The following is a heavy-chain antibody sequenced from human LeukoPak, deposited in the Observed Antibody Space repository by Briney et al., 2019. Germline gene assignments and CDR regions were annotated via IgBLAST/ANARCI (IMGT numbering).Heavy chain of an antibody. J-gene: IGHJ4*02. D-gene: IGHD3-16*01. V-gene: IGHV3-23*01. Sequence: GGSLRLSCTASGFTFSYYAMSWVRQAPGKGLEWVSAIGGRSGGTYYADSVKGRFTTSRDNSKNTLFLEMNNLRAEDTAVYYCAKQNGGSYYGWDYFDFWGQGTLVTVSP. CDR2: IGGRSGGT. CDR3: AKQNGGSYYGWDYFDF. CDR1: GFTFSYYA.